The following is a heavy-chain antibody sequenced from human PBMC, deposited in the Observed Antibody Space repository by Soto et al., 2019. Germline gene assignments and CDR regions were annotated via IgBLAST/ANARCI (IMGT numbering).Heavy chain of an antibody. J-gene: IGHJ4*02. V-gene: IGHV3-64*01. D-gene: IGHD2-21*01. Sequence: GGSLRLSCAVSGFSFTNYAMHWVRQAPGKGLKYVSAISGNGASTYYANSVKGRFTISRDNSKNTVHLQMDSLTTEDMGVYFCAARYCGSTRCFQFDFWGRGTLGTVSS. CDR3: AARYCGSTRCFQFDF. CDR1: GFSFTNYA. CDR2: ISGNGAST.